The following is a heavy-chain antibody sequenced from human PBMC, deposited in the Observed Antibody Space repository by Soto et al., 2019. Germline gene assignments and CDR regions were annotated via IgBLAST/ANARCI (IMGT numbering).Heavy chain of an antibody. CDR3: TRRQWGPDV. Sequence: QLQLQESGPGLVRPSETLSLSCTVSGGSISDYSYAWGWMRQPPGRGLEWIGVIYYSGSAYYNPSLKSRVTISVNASKSQFSLKVSSVTAADTAVYYCTRRQWGPDVWCPGTRVTVSS. J-gene: IGHJ6*02. CDR1: GGSISDYSYA. CDR2: IYYSGSA. D-gene: IGHD1-26*01. V-gene: IGHV4-39*01.